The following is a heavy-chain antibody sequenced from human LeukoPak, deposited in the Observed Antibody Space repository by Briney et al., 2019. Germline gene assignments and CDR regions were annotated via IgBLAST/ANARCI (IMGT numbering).Heavy chain of an antibody. CDR2: IWYDGSNK. CDR3: ARDGLLWFGESYYGMDV. D-gene: IGHD3-10*01. V-gene: IGHV3-33*01. CDR1: GFTFSSYG. Sequence: GGSLRLSSAASGFTFSSYGMHWVRQAPGKGLEWVAVIWYDGSNKYYANSVKGRFTISRDNSKNTLYLQMNSLRAEDTAVYYCARDGLLWFGESYYGMDVWGQGTTVTVSS. J-gene: IGHJ6*02.